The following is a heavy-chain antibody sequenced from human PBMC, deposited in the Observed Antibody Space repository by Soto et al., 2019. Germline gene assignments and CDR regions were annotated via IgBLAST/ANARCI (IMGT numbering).Heavy chain of an antibody. CDR2: ISAHNGNT. J-gene: IGHJ4*02. D-gene: IGHD1-1*01. V-gene: IGHV1-18*01. Sequence: QIHLVQSGAEVKKPGASVKVSCKGSGYGFTTYGITWVRQAPGQGLEWMAWISAHNGNTNYAQKLQGRVTGTRDTSTSTAHMERRSLRSVDTAVYYCARGRYGDYWGQGALVTVSS. CDR3: ARGRYGDY. CDR1: GYGFTTYG.